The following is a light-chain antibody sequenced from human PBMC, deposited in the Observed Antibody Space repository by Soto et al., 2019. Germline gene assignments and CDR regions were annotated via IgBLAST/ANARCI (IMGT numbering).Light chain of an antibody. V-gene: IGLV2-23*01. CDR3: CSSAPESTYV. CDR2: KGT. J-gene: IGLJ1*01. Sequence: QSVLAQPASVSGSPGQSITISCTGTSSDVGAYDSVSWYQQHPHKAPQVIIYKGTQRPSGVSNRFSGPTSSNAASLTISGLQADDEADYFCCSSAPESTYVFGTGTKLTVL. CDR1: SSDVGAYDS.